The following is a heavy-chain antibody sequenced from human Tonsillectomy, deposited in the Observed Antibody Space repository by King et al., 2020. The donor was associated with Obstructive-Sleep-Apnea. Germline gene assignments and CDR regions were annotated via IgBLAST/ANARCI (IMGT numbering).Heavy chain of an antibody. D-gene: IGHD6-19*01. V-gene: IGHV3-21*01. J-gene: IGHJ3*02. Sequence: QLVQSGGGLVKTGGSLRLSCAASGFTFSSYSMNWVRQAPGKGLEWVSSISSSSSYIYYADKVKGRFTISRDNAKNSLYLQMNSLRAEDTAVYYCARDLSSGAFDIWGQGTMVTVSS. CDR1: GFTFSSYS. CDR2: ISSSSSYI. CDR3: ARDLSSGAFDI.